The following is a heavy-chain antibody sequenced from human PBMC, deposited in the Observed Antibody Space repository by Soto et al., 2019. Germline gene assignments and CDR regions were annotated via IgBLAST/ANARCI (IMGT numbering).Heavy chain of an antibody. CDR3: ARHGSN. CDR1: GVSISNSSYY. CDR2: IYYSGIT. J-gene: IGHJ4*02. Sequence: SETLSLTCTVSGVSISNSSYYWGWIRRPPGKGLEWIGAIYYSGITYYNPSLKSRVTISVDTSKNQFSLKLTSVTAADTAVYYCARHGSNWGQGTLVTVSS. V-gene: IGHV4-39*01.